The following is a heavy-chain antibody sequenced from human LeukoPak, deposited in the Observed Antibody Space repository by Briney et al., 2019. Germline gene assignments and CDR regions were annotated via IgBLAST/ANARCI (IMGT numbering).Heavy chain of an antibody. D-gene: IGHD6-19*01. Sequence: GGSLRLSCAASGFTFSSYAMSWVRQAPGKGLEWVSAISGSGGSTYYADSVKGRFTISRDNSKNTLYLQMNSLRAEDAAVYYCAKNLPSYGAVAVHAFDYWGQGTLVTVSS. V-gene: IGHV3-23*01. CDR2: ISGSGGST. CDR1: GFTFSSYA. J-gene: IGHJ4*02. CDR3: AKNLPSYGAVAVHAFDY.